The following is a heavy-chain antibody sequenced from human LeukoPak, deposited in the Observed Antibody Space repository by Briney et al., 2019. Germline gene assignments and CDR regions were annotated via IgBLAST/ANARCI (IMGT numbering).Heavy chain of an antibody. Sequence: NPSETLFLTCAVYGGSFSGYYWSWIGQPPGKGLEWIGEINHSGSTNYNPPLKSRVTISVDTSKNQFSLKLSSVTAADTAVYYCARGRSFSAYSSGWYFFDYWGQGTLVTVSS. J-gene: IGHJ4*02. CDR2: INHSGST. CDR1: GGSFSGYY. D-gene: IGHD6-19*01. V-gene: IGHV4-34*01. CDR3: ARGRSFSAYSSGWYFFDY.